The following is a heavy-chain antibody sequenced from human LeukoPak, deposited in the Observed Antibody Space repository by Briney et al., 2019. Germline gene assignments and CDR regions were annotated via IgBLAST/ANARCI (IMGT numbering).Heavy chain of an antibody. CDR2: IYPADSDI. Sequence: RGESLKISCKGSGCSINNYWIAWVRQMPGKGLEWMGIIYPADSDIRYSPSFQGQVTISADKSISTAYLQWNSLKASDTAMYYCARQEYCSGASCYTWFDPWGQGTLVTVSS. J-gene: IGHJ5*02. D-gene: IGHD2-15*01. CDR1: GCSINNYW. V-gene: IGHV5-51*01. CDR3: ARQEYCSGASCYTWFDP.